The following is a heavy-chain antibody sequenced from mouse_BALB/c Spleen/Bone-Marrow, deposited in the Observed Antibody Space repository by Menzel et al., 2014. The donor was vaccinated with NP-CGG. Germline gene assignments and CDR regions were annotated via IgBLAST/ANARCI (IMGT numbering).Heavy chain of an antibody. CDR2: INPYNDGT. CDR3: ARGGGHYFDY. Sequence: VQLQQPGPELVKPRASVKMSCKASGYTFTSYILHWVKQKPGQGLEWIGYINPYNDGTKYNEKFKGKATLTSDKFSSATYMELSSLTSEDSAVYYCARGGGHYFDYWGQGTTLTVSS. CDR1: GYTFTSYI. J-gene: IGHJ2*01. V-gene: IGHV1-14*01.